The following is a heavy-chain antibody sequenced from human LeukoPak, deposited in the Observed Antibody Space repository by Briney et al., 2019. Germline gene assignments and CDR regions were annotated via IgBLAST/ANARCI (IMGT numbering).Heavy chain of an antibody. CDR3: ARGSSSGWYLPDY. V-gene: IGHV3-30*04. CDR1: GFTFSRYA. CDR2: ISSDGSNK. Sequence: GGSLRLSCAASGFTFSRYAMHWVRQAPGKGLEWVAIISSDGSNKYYADSVKGRFTISRDNSKNTLYLQMNSLRAEDTAEYYCARGSSSGWYLPDYWGQGTLVTVSS. J-gene: IGHJ4*02. D-gene: IGHD6-19*01.